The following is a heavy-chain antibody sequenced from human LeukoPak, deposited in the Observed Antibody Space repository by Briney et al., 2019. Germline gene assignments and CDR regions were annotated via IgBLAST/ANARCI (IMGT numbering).Heavy chain of an antibody. V-gene: IGHV3-48*03. CDR3: ARDLMPHVDPEYFDH. D-gene: IGHD3-9*01. CDR2: ISSGGTTI. Sequence: PGGSLRLSCEASGFTFSNFAMNWVRQAPGKGLEWISFISSGGTTISYAESVRGRFTISRDNARNSLFLQMNSLRVEDTAVYYCARDLMPHVDPEYFDHWGQGTLVTVSS. J-gene: IGHJ4*02. CDR1: GFTFSNFA.